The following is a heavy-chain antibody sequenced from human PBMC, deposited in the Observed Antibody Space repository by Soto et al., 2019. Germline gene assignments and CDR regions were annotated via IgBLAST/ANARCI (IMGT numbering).Heavy chain of an antibody. CDR2: IKSKTDGGTT. D-gene: IGHD3-10*01. CDR3: ADYYASGSMTLHP. V-gene: IGHV3-15*07. J-gene: IGHJ5*02. CDR1: GFSFSNAW. Sequence: EVQLLESGGGLVRPGGSLRLSCAASGFSFSNAWLNWVRQTPGKGLEWVGRIKSKTDGGTTDYAAPVKGRFIISRDDSKNTLYLHMNSLKTEHTAVFYCADYYASGSMTLHPWGPGPLVTVSS.